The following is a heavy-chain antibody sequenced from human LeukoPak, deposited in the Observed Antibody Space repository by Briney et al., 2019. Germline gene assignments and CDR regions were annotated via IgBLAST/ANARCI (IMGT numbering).Heavy chain of an antibody. Sequence: GGSLRLSCAASGFTFGNYAMTWVRQTPGKGLEWVSAISASGGNTYYADSVRGRLTISRDNSKNTLYLQMNSLRAEDTAVYYCARDGPPFDPWGQGTLVTVSS. J-gene: IGHJ5*02. V-gene: IGHV3-23*01. CDR2: ISASGGNT. CDR3: ARDGPPFDP. CDR1: GFTFGNYA.